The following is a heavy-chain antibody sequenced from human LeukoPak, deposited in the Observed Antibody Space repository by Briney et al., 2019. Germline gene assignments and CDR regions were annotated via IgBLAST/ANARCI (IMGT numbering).Heavy chain of an antibody. D-gene: IGHD3-22*01. CDR3: ARLKGDYYDSSGYYRDSHFDY. J-gene: IGHJ4*02. V-gene: IGHV3-7*01. CDR1: GFTFSSYW. CDR2: IKQDGSEK. Sequence: GGSLRLSCAASGFTFSSYWMSWARQAPGKGLEWVANIKQDGSEKYYVDSVKGRFTISRDNAKNSLYLQMNSLRAEDTAVYYCARLKGDYYDSSGYYRDSHFDYWGQGTLVTVSS.